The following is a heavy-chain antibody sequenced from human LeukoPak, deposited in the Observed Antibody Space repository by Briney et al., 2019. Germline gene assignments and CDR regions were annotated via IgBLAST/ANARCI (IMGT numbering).Heavy chain of an antibody. D-gene: IGHD2-2*01. J-gene: IGHJ6*02. CDR2: IYYSGST. CDR1: GDSISSGDYY. Sequence: SQTLSLTCTVSGDSISSGDYYWSWIRQPPGKCLEWIGYIYYSGSTYYNPSLKSRVTISVDTSKNQFSLKLSSVTAADTAVYYCARVRSVVVPAALDYYYYGMDVWGQGTTVTVSS. V-gene: IGHV4-30-4*01. CDR3: ARVRSVVVPAALDYYYYGMDV.